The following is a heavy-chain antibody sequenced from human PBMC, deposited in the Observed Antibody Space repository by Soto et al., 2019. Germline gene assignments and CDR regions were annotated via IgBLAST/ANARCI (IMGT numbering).Heavy chain of an antibody. CDR1: GGSISSSSYY. D-gene: IGHD4-17*01. J-gene: IGHJ4*02. CDR2: IYYSGST. V-gene: IGHV4-39*02. CDR3: ARRYGPGFDY. Sequence: SETLSLTCTVSGGSISSSSYYWGWIRQPPGKGLEWIGNIYYSGSTYYNPSLKGRVTISVDTSKNHFSLKLSSVTAADTAVYYCARRYGPGFDYWGQGTLVTVSS.